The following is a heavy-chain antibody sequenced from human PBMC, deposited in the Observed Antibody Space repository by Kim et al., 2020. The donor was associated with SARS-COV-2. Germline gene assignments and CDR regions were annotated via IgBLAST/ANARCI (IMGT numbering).Heavy chain of an antibody. CDR2: ICYSGST. V-gene: IGHV4-39*01. CDR3: ARQGGGPIVLVVYAAYFDY. J-gene: IGHJ4*02. D-gene: IGHD2-8*02. CDR1: GGSISSSSYY. Sequence: SETLSLTCTVSGGSISSSSYYWGWIRQPPGKGLEWFGSICYSGSTYYNPSLKSRVTISVDTSKNQFSLKLSSVTAAATAVYYCARQGGGPIVLVVYAAYFDYWGQGTLVTVSS.